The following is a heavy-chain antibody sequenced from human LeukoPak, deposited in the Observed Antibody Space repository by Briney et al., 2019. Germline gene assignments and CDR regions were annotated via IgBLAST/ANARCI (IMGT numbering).Heavy chain of an antibody. J-gene: IGHJ4*02. Sequence: GGSLRLSCVASGFTFSSYWMHWVRQDPRKGLVWVSRINGDGRNINYADSVRGRFTISRDNAKNSLFLQMNSLRAEDTAVYYCARAPTVLVGYCSSASCQADYWGQGTLVTVSS. CDR1: GFTFSSYW. CDR2: INGDGRNI. CDR3: ARAPTVLVGYCSSASCQADY. V-gene: IGHV3-74*01. D-gene: IGHD2-2*01.